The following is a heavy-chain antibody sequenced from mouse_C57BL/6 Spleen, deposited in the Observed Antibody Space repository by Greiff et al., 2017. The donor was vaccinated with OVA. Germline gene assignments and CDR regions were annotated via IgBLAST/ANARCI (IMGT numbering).Heavy chain of an antibody. Sequence: EVKLMESGGGLVKPGGSLKLSCAASGFTFSSYAMSWVRQTPEKRLEWVATISDGGSYTYYPDNVKGRFTISRDNAKNNLYLQMSHLKSEDTAMYYCARARFSTVVGREFAYWGQGTLVTVSA. CDR3: ARARFSTVVGREFAY. D-gene: IGHD1-1*01. J-gene: IGHJ3*01. V-gene: IGHV5-4*03. CDR1: GFTFSSYA. CDR2: ISDGGSYT.